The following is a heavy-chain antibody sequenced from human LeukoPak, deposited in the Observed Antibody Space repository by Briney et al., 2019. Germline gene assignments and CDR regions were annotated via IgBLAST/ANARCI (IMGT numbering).Heavy chain of an antibody. CDR3: ARVGSSWYFGY. J-gene: IGHJ4*02. CDR1: GGTFSSYA. Sequence: ASVKVSCKASGGTFSSYAISWVRQAPGQGLEWMGRIIPILGIANYAQKFQGRVTITADKSTSTAYMELSSLRSEDTAVYYCARVGSSWYFGYWGQGTLVTVSS. V-gene: IGHV1-69*04. CDR2: IIPILGIA. D-gene: IGHD6-13*01.